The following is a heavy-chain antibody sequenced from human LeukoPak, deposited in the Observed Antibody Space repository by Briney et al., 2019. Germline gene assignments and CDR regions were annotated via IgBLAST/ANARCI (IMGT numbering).Heavy chain of an antibody. D-gene: IGHD2-21*02. Sequence: GGSLRLSCAASGFTFSGYGMNWVRQAPGKGLEWVSSISSGGSYMYYADSLKGRFTISRDNAKNSLYLQMNSLRAEDTAVYYCASRNQYCGGDCFWAFDIWGQGTMVTVSS. CDR3: ASRNQYCGGDCFWAFDI. J-gene: IGHJ3*02. CDR2: ISSGGSYM. CDR1: GFTFSGYG. V-gene: IGHV3-21*01.